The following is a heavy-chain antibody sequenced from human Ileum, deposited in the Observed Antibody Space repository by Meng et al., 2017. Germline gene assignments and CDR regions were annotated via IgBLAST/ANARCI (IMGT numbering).Heavy chain of an antibody. D-gene: IGHD6-13*01. V-gene: IGHV2-5*01. CDR2: IYWNDDQ. CDR1: GFSLSTRGVG. CDR3: AHSLEDHSSSWYRDYFDY. Sequence: SGPTLVKPTPTPTLTCTFSGFSLSTRGVGVGWIRQPPGKALEWLAFIYWNDDQRYSPSLKSRLTITKDTSKNQVVLTMTNVDPVDTATYYCAHSLEDHSSSWYRDYFDYWGQGTLVTVSS. J-gene: IGHJ4*02.